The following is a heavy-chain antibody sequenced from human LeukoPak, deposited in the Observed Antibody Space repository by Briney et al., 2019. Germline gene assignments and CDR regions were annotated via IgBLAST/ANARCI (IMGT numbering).Heavy chain of an antibody. J-gene: IGHJ1*01. V-gene: IGHV1-69*05. CDR1: GGTFSSYT. Sequence: SVKVSCKASGGTFSSYTISWVRQAPGQGLEWMGGIIPIFGTANYAQKFQGRVTITTDESTSTAYMELSSLRSEDTAVYYCARDLPNFSSGWTVEYFQHWGQGTLVTVSS. CDR3: ARDLPNFSSGWTVEYFQH. CDR2: IIPIFGTA. D-gene: IGHD6-19*01.